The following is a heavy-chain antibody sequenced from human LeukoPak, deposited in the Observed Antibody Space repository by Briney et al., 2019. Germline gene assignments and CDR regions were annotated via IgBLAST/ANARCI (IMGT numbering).Heavy chain of an antibody. Sequence: SETLSLTCTVSGGSISSYYWSWIRQPPGKGLEWIGYIYYSGSTNYNPSLKSRVTISVDTSKNQFSLKLSSVTAADTAVYYCARQRRRVRGSQGSWFDPWGQGTLVTVSS. CDR1: GGSISSYY. CDR3: ARQRRRVRGSQGSWFDP. D-gene: IGHD3-10*01. J-gene: IGHJ5*02. V-gene: IGHV4-59*01. CDR2: IYYSGST.